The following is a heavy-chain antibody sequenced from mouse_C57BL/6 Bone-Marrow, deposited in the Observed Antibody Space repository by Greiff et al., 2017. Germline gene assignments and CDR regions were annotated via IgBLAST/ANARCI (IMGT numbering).Heavy chain of an antibody. CDR1: GYTFTSYW. Sequence: QVQLQQPGAELVKPGASVKLSCKASGYTFTSYWMHWVKQRPGQGLEWIGMIHPNSGSTNYNEKFKSKATLTVDKSSSTAYMQLSSLPSEDSAVYYCARSAYPYGKDYWGQGTTLTVSS. V-gene: IGHV1-64*01. D-gene: IGHD1-1*01. J-gene: IGHJ2*01. CDR2: IHPNSGST. CDR3: ARSAYPYGKDY.